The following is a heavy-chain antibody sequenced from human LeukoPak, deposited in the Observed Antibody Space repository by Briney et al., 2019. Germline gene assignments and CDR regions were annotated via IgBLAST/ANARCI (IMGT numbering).Heavy chain of an antibody. D-gene: IGHD2-15*01. CDR3: ARGCSSGTCPLDY. CDR2: IYYSGST. J-gene: IGHJ4*02. CDR1: GDSIRTYY. V-gene: IGHV4-59*01. Sequence: SETLSLTCTVSGDSIRTYYWSWIRLPPGKGPEWIGYIYYSGSTNYNPSLKSRVTISVDTSKNQFSLTLNSVTAADTAVYYCARGCSSGTCPLDYWGQGTLVTVSS.